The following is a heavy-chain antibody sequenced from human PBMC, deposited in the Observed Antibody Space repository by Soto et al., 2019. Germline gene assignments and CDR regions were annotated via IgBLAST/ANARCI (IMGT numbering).Heavy chain of an antibody. CDR1: GYTFTTYG. CDR3: ARPLYSYRSEDGFDI. Sequence: QVRLVQSGAEVKKPGASVKVSCKASGYTFTTYGISWVRQAPGQGLEWMGWINVYNGNTNYAQRLQGRVTMTTDTSTSTAYMELRSLRSDDTAVYYCARPLYSYRSEDGFDIWGQGTMVTVSS. J-gene: IGHJ3*02. V-gene: IGHV1-18*01. D-gene: IGHD3-16*02. CDR2: INVYNGNT.